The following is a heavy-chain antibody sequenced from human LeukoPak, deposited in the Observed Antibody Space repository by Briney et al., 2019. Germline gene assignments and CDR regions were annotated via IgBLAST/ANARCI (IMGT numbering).Heavy chain of an antibody. V-gene: IGHV4-61*05. Sequence: PSETLSLTCTVSGGSISSSSYYWGWIRQPPGKGLEWIGYVYYSGSTNYNPSLKSRVTISVDTSKKQFSLKLSSVTAADTAVYYCARSGYSYGADAVDIWGQGTMVTVSS. CDR1: GGSISSSSYY. CDR3: ARSGYSYGADAVDI. J-gene: IGHJ3*02. CDR2: VYYSGST. D-gene: IGHD5-18*01.